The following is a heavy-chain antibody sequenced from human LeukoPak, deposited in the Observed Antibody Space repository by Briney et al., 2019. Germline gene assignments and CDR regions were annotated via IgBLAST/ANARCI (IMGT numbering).Heavy chain of an antibody. CDR3: AKDEGGNYPVNNWFDP. Sequence: GGSLRLSCAASGFTFSSYGMHWVRQAPGKGLEWVAFIRYDGGNKYYADSVKGRFTISRDNSKNTLYLQMNSLRAEDTAVYYCAKDEGGNYPVNNWFDPWGQGTLVTVSS. J-gene: IGHJ5*02. V-gene: IGHV3-30*02. CDR2: IRYDGGNK. D-gene: IGHD4-11*01. CDR1: GFTFSSYG.